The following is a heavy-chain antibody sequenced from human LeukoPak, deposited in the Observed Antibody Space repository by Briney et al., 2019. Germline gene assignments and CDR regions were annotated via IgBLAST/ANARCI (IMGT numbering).Heavy chain of an antibody. CDR1: GFTFSSYG. Sequence: KPGGSLRLSCAASGFTFSSYGMHWVRQAPGKGLEWVSSISSSSSYIYCADSVKGRFTISRDNAKDSLYLQMNSLRAEDTAVYYCARDKDQLLTPPFFDYWGQGTLVTVSS. V-gene: IGHV3-21*01. CDR2: ISSSSSYI. J-gene: IGHJ4*02. CDR3: ARDKDQLLTPPFFDY. D-gene: IGHD2-2*01.